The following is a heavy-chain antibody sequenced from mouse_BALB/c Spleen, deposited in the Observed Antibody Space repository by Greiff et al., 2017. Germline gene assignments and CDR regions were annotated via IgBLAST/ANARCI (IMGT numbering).Heavy chain of an antibody. CDR1: GFSLTSYG. CDR3: ARFPRGYAMDY. Sequence: QVQLQQSGPGLVQPSQSLSITCTVPGFSLTSYGVHWVRQSPGKGLEWLVVIWSGGSTDYNAAFISRLSISKDNSKSQVFFKMDSLQANNTAIYYCARFPRGYAMDYWGQGTSVTVSS. J-gene: IGHJ4*01. V-gene: IGHV2-2*02. CDR2: IWSGGST.